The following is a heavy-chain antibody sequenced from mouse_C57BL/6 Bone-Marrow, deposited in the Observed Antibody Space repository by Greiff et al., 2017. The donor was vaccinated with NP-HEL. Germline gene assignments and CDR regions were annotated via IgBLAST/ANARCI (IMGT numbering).Heavy chain of an antibody. Sequence: VQLQQPGAELVKPGASVKLSCKASGYTFTSYWMHWVKQRPGQGLEWIGMIHPNSGSTNYNEKFKSKATLTVAKSSSTAYMQLSSLTSEDSAVYYGARWGDSSCYVGYWGQGTTLTVSS. V-gene: IGHV1-64*01. J-gene: IGHJ2*01. CDR3: ARWGDSSCYVGY. CDR2: IHPNSGST. CDR1: GYTFTSYW. D-gene: IGHD3-2*02.